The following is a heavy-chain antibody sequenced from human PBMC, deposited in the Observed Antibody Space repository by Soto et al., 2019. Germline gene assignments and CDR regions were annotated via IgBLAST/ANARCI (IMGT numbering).Heavy chain of an antibody. CDR2: IIPIFGTA. D-gene: IGHD3-22*01. V-gene: IGHV1-69*01. CDR1: GGTLSSYS. Sequence: GAPGKVSFKAFGGTLSSYSFRWGGQAPGQRLEWMGGIIPIFGTANYAQKFQGRVTITADESTSTAYMELSSLRSEDTAVYYCARAPNQYYYDSSGYYLAYWGQGTLVTVSS. CDR3: ARAPNQYYYDSSGYYLAY. J-gene: IGHJ4*02.